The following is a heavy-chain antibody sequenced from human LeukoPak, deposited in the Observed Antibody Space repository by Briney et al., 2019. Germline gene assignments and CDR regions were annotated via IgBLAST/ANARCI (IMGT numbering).Heavy chain of an antibody. J-gene: IGHJ4*02. CDR3: VRKFASGD. V-gene: IGHV3-74*01. CDR1: GFTFSSHL. Sequence: GGSLRPSWSASGFTFSSHLMHWVRQAQGTGLVWVASVKRDGTASNYADSGEGRFTISRDNAKNTLDLQMNSLRVEDTAVYYCVRKFASGDWGQGTLVTVSS. CDR2: VKRDGTAS. D-gene: IGHD3-10*01.